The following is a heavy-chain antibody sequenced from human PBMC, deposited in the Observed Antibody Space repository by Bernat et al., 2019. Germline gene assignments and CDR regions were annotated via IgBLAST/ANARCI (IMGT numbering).Heavy chain of an antibody. CDR1: GGSFSGYY. Sequence: QVQLQQWGAGLLKPSETLSLTCAVYGGSFSGYYWSWIRQPPGKGLEWIGEINHSGSTNYNPFLKSRVTISVDTSKNQFSLKLSSVTAADTAVYYCARGKVAARPGQWGYWGQGTLVTVSS. CDR2: INHSGST. J-gene: IGHJ4*02. V-gene: IGHV4-34*01. D-gene: IGHD6-6*01. CDR3: ARGKVAARPGQWGY.